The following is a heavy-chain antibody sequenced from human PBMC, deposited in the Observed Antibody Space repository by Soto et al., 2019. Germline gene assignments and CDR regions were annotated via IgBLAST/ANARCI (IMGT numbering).Heavy chain of an antibody. V-gene: IGHV1-3*01. D-gene: IGHD3-16*01. CDR1: GYTFTNYA. Sequence: GASVKVSCKASGYTFTNYAMHWVRQAPGQRPEWMGWIHAGDGNTKFSQNFQGRVTFTRGTSANTAYMELSSLRSEDAAVYYCAFGTDYFHYWGQGTLVTVSS. J-gene: IGHJ1*01. CDR2: IHAGDGNT. CDR3: AFGTDYFHY.